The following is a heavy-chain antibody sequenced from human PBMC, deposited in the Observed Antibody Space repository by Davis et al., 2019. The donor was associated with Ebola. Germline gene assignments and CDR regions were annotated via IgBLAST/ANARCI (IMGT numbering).Heavy chain of an antibody. CDR3: ARGFGDVDSFDI. D-gene: IGHD3-10*01. V-gene: IGHV1-18*01. J-gene: IGHJ3*02. Sequence: ASVKVSCKASGYTFTSYGISWVRQAPEQGLEWMGWISAYNGNTNYAQKLQGRVTMTTDTSTSTANMDLSRLRSDDTAVYYCARGFGDVDSFDIWGQGTMVTVSS. CDR1: GYTFTSYG. CDR2: ISAYNGNT.